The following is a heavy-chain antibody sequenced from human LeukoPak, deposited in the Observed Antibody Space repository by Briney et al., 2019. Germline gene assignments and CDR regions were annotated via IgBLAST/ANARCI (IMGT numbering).Heavy chain of an antibody. CDR1: GFTLSSFA. Sequence: GGSLRLSCVASGFTLSSFAMHWVRQAPGKGLEWVAVISYDGSNKFYADSVKGRFSISRDNSKNTLYLQMNSLRAEDTAVYYCATIAVASPHANHWGQGTLVTVSS. V-gene: IGHV3-30-3*01. J-gene: IGHJ5*02. D-gene: IGHD6-19*01. CDR2: ISYDGSNK. CDR3: ATIAVASPHANH.